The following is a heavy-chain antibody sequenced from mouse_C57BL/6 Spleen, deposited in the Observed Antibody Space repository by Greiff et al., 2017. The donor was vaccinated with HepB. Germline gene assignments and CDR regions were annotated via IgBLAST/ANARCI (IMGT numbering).Heavy chain of an antibody. CDR1: GFSLSTFGMG. CDR2: IWWDDDK. V-gene: IGHV8-8*01. J-gene: IGHJ3*01. Sequence: QVTLKECGPGILQPSQTLSLTCSFSGFSLSTFGMGVGWIRQPSGKGLEWLAHIWWDDDKYYNPALKSRLTISKDTSKNQVFLKIANVDTADTATYYCARLDYYGSRPPWFAYWGQGTLVTVSA. CDR3: ARLDYYGSRPPWFAY. D-gene: IGHD1-1*01.